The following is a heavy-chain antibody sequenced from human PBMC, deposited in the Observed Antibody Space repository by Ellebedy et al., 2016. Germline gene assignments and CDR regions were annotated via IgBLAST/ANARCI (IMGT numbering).Heavy chain of an antibody. V-gene: IGHV3-23*01. Sequence: GGSLRLXXTASGFTFSNYVMSWVRQAPGKGLKWVSGISRSGDGTYYADSVEGRFTISRDNPKNTMYLQMSSLRVEDTAVYYCAKDRDDAGDYVFDSWGQGTLVTVSS. CDR2: ISRSGDGT. J-gene: IGHJ4*02. CDR1: GFTFSNYV. D-gene: IGHD4-17*01. CDR3: AKDRDDAGDYVFDS.